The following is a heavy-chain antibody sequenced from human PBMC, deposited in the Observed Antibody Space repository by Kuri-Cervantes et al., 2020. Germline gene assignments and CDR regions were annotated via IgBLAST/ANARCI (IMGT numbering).Heavy chain of an antibody. V-gene: IGHV1-2*02. CDR2: INPNSGGT. D-gene: IGHD3-9*01. CDR1: GYTFTGYY. Sequence: ASVKVSCKASGYTFTGYYMHWVRQAPGQGLEWMGWINPNSGGTNYAQKFQGRVTMTRNTSISTAYMELSSLRSEDTAVYYCARGPFLTGYLSSYYYYYGMDVWGQGTTVTVSS. CDR3: ARGPFLTGYLSSYYYYYGMDV. J-gene: IGHJ6*02.